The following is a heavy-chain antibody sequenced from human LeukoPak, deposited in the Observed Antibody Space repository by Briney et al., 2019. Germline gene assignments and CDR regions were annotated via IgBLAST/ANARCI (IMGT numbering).Heavy chain of an antibody. J-gene: IGHJ6*02. CDR1: GGSISSYY. D-gene: IGHD3-10*01. V-gene: IGHV4-59*08. CDR3: ARLRDYYGSGSLYYGMDV. CDR2: IYYSGST. Sequence: SSETLSLTCTVSGGSISSYYWSWIRQPPGKGLEWIGYIYYSGSTNYNPSLKSRVTISVDTSKNQFSLKLSSVTAADTAVYYCARLRDYYGSGSLYYGMDVWGQGTTVTVSS.